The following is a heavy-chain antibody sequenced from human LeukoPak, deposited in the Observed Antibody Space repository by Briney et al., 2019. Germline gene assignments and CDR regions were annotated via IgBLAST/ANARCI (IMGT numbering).Heavy chain of an antibody. V-gene: IGHV3-7*03. CDR3: ARDTWGGWSNELDY. CDR1: GFTFSSYW. J-gene: IGHJ4*02. D-gene: IGHD6-19*01. Sequence: GGSLRLSCAASGFTFSSYWMSWVRQAPGKGLEWVANINQGGSERYYVDSVKGRFTISRDNAKSSVYLQMNSLRVEDTAVYYCARDTWGGWSNELDYWGQGTLVTVSS. CDR2: INQGGSER.